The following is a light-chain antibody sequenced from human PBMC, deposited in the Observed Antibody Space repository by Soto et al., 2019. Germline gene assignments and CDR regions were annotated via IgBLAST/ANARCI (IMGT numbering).Light chain of an antibody. CDR1: QSVSSSY. CDR3: QQYGSSPMT. Sequence: ELGLTQSPGTLSLSAGERATLSCRASQSVSSSYFACYQQKADQPPGLLIYGASRRATVTPDGFGGGGPGTDFPLTIGALEPEDLALFYFQQYGSSPMTFGQGTKVDI. CDR2: GAS. V-gene: IGKV3-20*01. J-gene: IGKJ1*01.